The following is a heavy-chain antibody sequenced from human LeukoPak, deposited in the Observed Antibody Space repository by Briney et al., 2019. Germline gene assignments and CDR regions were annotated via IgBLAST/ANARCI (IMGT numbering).Heavy chain of an antibody. D-gene: IGHD2-21*02. V-gene: IGHV1-18*01. J-gene: IGHJ5*02. Sequence: ASVKVSCKASGYTFTSYGISWVRQAPGQGLEWMGWMSAYNGNTNYAQKLQGRVTMTTDTSTSTAYMELRSLRSDDTAVYYCARVAYCGGDCANWFDPWGQGTLVTVSS. CDR3: ARVAYCGGDCANWFDP. CDR1: GYTFTSYG. CDR2: MSAYNGNT.